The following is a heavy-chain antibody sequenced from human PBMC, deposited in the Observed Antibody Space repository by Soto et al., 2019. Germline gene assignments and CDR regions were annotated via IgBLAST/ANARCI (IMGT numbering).Heavy chain of an antibody. CDR2: ISGSGGST. D-gene: IGHD1-20*01. CDR3: AKDPGGYITNWIDP. J-gene: IGHJ5*02. V-gene: IGHV3-23*01. Sequence: GGSLRLSCAASGFTFSSYAMSWVRQAPGKGLEWVSAISGSGGSTYYADSVKGRFTISRDNSKNTLYLQMNSLRAEDTAVYYCAKDPGGYITNWIDPWGQGTLVTVSS. CDR1: GFTFSSYA.